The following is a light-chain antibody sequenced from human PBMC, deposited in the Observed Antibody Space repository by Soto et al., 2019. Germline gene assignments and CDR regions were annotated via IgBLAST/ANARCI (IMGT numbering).Light chain of an antibody. CDR1: SSDVGGYNH. CDR2: EVS. CDR3: SSYTSSFRRV. J-gene: IGLJ1*01. V-gene: IGLV2-14*01. Sequence: QSVLTQPASVSGSPGQSITISCRGISSDVGGYNHVSWYQQYPGKAPKLIIYEVSDRPSGVSNRFSGYKSGNTASLTISGLQAEDEADYYCSSYTSSFRRVFGTGTKLTVL.